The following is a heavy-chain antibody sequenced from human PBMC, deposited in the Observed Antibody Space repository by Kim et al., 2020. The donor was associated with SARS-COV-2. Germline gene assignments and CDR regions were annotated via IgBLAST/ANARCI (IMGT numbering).Heavy chain of an antibody. D-gene: IGHD3-9*01. CDR3: AKDSVIGMTGYYTPFDY. V-gene: IGHV3-23*02. Sequence: GKGRFNIARDNSKTTLYLQMNRLRAEDTAVYYCAKDSVIGMTGYYTPFDYWGQGTLVTVSS. J-gene: IGHJ4*02.